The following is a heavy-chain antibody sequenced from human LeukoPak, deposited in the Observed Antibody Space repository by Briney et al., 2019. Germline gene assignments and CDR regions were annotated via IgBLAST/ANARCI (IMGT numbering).Heavy chain of an antibody. D-gene: IGHD2-15*01. V-gene: IGHV4-30-4*08. J-gene: IGHJ2*01. Sequence: SQTLSLTCTVSGGSISSGDYYWTWIRQPPGKGLEWIGYISYSGSTYYNPSLKSRVTISVDTSKNQFSLKLSSVTAADTAVYYCARALYCSGGTCYSYWYFDFWGRGTVVTVSS. CDR1: GGSISSGDYY. CDR2: ISYSGST. CDR3: ARALYCSGGTCYSYWYFDF.